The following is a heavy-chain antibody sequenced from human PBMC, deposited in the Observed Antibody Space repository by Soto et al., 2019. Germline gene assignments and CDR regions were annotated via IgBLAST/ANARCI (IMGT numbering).Heavy chain of an antibody. CDR1: GGTFSSYT. CDR2: IIPILGIA. V-gene: IGHV1-69*02. D-gene: IGHD6-13*01. Sequence: ASVKVSCKASGGTFSSYTISWVRQAPGQGLEWMGRIIPILGIANYAQKFQGRVTITADKSTSTAYMELSSLRSEDTAVYYCARGVAAAGTGWFDPWGQGTLVTVSS. CDR3: ARGVAAAGTGWFDP. J-gene: IGHJ5*02.